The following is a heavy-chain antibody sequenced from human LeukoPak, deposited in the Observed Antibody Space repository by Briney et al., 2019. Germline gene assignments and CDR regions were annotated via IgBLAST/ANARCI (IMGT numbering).Heavy chain of an antibody. J-gene: IGHJ4*02. CDR3: TRGGEEPFDY. CDR2: INVEGTTT. D-gene: IGHD3-10*01. Sequence: PGGSLRLSCAGSGFTFTRFLMHWVRQAPGKGPVWVACINVEGTTTTYADSVEGRFTTSRDENTLYLQMNHLRVDDTAVYYCTRGGEEPFDYWGQGTLVTVSP. V-gene: IGHV3-74*01. CDR1: GFTFTRFL.